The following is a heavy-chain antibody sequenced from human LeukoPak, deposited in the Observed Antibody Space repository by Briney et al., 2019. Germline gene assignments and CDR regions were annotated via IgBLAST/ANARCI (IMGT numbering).Heavy chain of an antibody. Sequence: GGSLRLFCTASGFTISSYWMPWARQVPGKGLVWVSRINSDGSSTTYADSVKGLFTISRDNAKNTLYMQMNSLRADDTTVYYCAREESGSNYVYWGQGALVTVSS. CDR1: GFTISSYW. CDR2: INSDGSST. CDR3: AREESGSNYVY. J-gene: IGHJ4*02. D-gene: IGHD1-26*01. V-gene: IGHV3-74*01.